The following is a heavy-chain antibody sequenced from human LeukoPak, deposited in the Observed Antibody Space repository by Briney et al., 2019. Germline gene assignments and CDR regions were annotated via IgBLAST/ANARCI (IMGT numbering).Heavy chain of an antibody. CDR2: IYKSENT. V-gene: IGHV4-38-2*02. Sequence: PSETLSLTCTVSGYSISSGYYWGWIRQPPGKGLEWIGSIYKSENTYYNPSLKSRVTISVDTSRNQFSLKLISVTAADTAVYYCARTPAAMYWFDPWGQGTLVTVSS. CDR1: GYSISSGYY. D-gene: IGHD2-2*01. J-gene: IGHJ5*02. CDR3: ARTPAAMYWFDP.